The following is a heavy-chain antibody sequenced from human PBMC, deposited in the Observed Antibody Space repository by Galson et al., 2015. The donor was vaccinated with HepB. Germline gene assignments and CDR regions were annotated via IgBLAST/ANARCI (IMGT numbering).Heavy chain of an antibody. D-gene: IGHD3-10*01. CDR3: ARQREGSVLLWFGGEA. CDR2: ISSSSSTI. CDR1: GFTFSSYS. Sequence: SLRLSCAASGFTFSSYSMNWVRQAPGKGLEWVSYISSSSSTIYYADSVKGRFTISRDNAKNSLYLQMNSLRDEDTAVYYCARQREGSVLLWFGGEAWGQGTLVTVSS. J-gene: IGHJ5*02. V-gene: IGHV3-48*02.